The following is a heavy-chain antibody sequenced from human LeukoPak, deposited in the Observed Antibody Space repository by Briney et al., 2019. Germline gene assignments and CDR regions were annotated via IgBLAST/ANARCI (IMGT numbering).Heavy chain of an antibody. V-gene: IGHV3-30*18. D-gene: IGHD6-13*01. CDR3: AKEGGSSSWHFDF. Sequence: PGRSLXXXXXASGFAXXXXXXXXVRQXPGXXXXXXXFISYDGTNXYYADXXXXRXXISXDNPKNTLSLQMNSLRAXDTAVYYCAKEGGSSSWHFDFWGQGTLATVSS. CDR1: GFAXXXXX. CDR2: ISYDGTNX. J-gene: IGHJ4*02.